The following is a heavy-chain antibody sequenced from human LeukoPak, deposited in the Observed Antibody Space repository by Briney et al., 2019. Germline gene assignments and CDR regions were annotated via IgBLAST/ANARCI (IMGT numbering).Heavy chain of an antibody. Sequence: GGSLRLSCAASGFTVSSNHMSWVRQAPGKGLEWVSIIYSGYGTYYADSVKGRFTISRDNSKSTLYLQMNSLRAEDTAVYYCATAEGENWGQGTLVTVSS. J-gene: IGHJ4*02. D-gene: IGHD3-16*01. CDR2: IYSGYGT. V-gene: IGHV3-53*01. CDR3: ATAEGEN. CDR1: GFTVSSNH.